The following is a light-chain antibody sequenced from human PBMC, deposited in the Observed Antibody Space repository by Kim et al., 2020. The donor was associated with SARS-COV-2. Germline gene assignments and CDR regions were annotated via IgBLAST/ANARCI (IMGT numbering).Light chain of an antibody. CDR1: SSDVGAYNY. V-gene: IGLV2-11*01. J-gene: IGLJ2*01. CDR2: DVS. Sequence: QSALTQPRSVSGSPGQSVTISCTGTSSDVGAYNYVSWYQQHPGKAPKLMIYDVSKRPSGVPDRFSGSKSVNTASLTISGLQAEDEADYYCCSYAGSYTLVFGGGTQLTVL. CDR3: CSYAGSYTLV.